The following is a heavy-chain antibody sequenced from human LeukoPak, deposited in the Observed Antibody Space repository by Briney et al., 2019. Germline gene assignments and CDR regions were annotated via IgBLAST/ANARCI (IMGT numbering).Heavy chain of an antibody. CDR1: GFIFTTYA. V-gene: IGHV3-23*01. Sequence: PGGSLRLSCAASGFIFTTYAMIWVRQAPGKGLEWVSTISGGGGSTFYADSVKGRFTIFRVNSKNTLYLQMNSLRPEDTAVYYCATRGSYFEDFWGQGTLVTVSS. CDR3: ATRGSYFEDF. CDR2: ISGGGGST. D-gene: IGHD3-10*01. J-gene: IGHJ4*02.